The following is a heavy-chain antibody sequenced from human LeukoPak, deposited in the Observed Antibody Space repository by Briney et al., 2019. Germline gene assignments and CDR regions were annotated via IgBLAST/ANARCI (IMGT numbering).Heavy chain of an antibody. Sequence: GGALRLSCEASGCTFSGDWLSWVRQAPWKGLEWVANIKQDGSEKNYVDSVKGRFTISRDNAKNSLYLQMNSLRAEDTAVYYCVRGPYALYWGQGTLVSVSS. D-gene: IGHD2-2*01. CDR3: VRGPYALY. CDR1: GCTFSGDW. J-gene: IGHJ4*02. V-gene: IGHV3-7*01. CDR2: IKQDGSEK.